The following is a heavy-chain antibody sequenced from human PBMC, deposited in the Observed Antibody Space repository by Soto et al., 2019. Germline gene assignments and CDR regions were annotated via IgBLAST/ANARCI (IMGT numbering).Heavy chain of an antibody. CDR1: GFTFSDYY. Sequence: QVQLVESGGGLVKPGGSLRLSCAASGFTFSDYYMSWIRQAPGKGLEWVSYISSSGSTIYYADSVKGRFTISRDNAKNSLYLQMNSLRAEDTAVYYCARDAGGSSWYSVIGFDYCGMDVWGQGTTVTVSS. V-gene: IGHV3-11*01. D-gene: IGHD6-13*01. CDR3: ARDAGGSSWYSVIGFDYCGMDV. J-gene: IGHJ6*02. CDR2: ISSSGSTI.